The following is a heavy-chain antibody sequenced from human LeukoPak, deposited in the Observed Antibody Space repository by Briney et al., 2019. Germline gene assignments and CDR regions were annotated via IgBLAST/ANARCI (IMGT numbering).Heavy chain of an antibody. CDR3: ARDSRPNSSSSRKDVDY. Sequence: GSLRLSSAASGLTLTRYEMNSVRQAPEKRLEWVSYITSSGSTIYYADCVKGRFSISRDNAKNSLYLQMNSLSAEDRAVEYCARDSRPNSSSSRKDVDYWGQGALVTVSS. CDR1: GLTLTRYE. J-gene: IGHJ4*02. CDR2: ITSSGSTI. V-gene: IGHV3-48*03. D-gene: IGHD6-6*01.